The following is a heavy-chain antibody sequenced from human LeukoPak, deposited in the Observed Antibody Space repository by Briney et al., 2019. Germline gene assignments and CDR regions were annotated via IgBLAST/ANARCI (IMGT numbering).Heavy chain of an antibody. J-gene: IGHJ5*02. CDR1: GYTFTSYG. CDR2: ISAYNGST. V-gene: IGHV1-18*01. D-gene: IGHD2-15*01. Sequence: ASVKVSCKASGYTFTSYGISWVRQAPGQGLEWMGWISAYNGSTNYAQKLQGRVTMTTDTSTSTAYMELRSLRSDDTAVYYCARVVVVAVKGVAFDPWGQGTLVTVSS. CDR3: ARVVVVAVKGVAFDP.